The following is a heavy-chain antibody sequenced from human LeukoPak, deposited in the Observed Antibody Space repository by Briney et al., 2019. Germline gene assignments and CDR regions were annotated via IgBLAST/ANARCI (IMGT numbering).Heavy chain of an antibody. CDR2: IIPIFGTA. D-gene: IGHD3-10*01. Sequence: SVKVSCKASGSTFSSYAISWVRQAPGQGLEWMGGIIPIFGTANYAQKFQGRVTITADESTSTAYMELSSLRSEDTAVYYCARVRFGELLDFDYWGQGTLVTVSS. CDR3: ARVRFGELLDFDY. J-gene: IGHJ4*02. V-gene: IGHV1-69*13. CDR1: GSTFSSYA.